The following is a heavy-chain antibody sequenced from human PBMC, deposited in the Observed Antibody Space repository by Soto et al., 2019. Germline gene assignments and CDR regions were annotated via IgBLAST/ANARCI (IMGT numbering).Heavy chain of an antibody. CDR2: IYYSGST. Sequence: PLETLSLTCTVSGGSISSGDYYWSWIRQPPGKGLEWIGYIYYSGSTYYNPSLKSRVTISVDTSKNQFSLKLSSVTAADTAVYYCARNSEDWNGCFDYWGQGTLVTVSS. V-gene: IGHV4-30-4*01. D-gene: IGHD1-1*01. CDR1: GGSISSGDYY. J-gene: IGHJ4*02. CDR3: ARNSEDWNGCFDY.